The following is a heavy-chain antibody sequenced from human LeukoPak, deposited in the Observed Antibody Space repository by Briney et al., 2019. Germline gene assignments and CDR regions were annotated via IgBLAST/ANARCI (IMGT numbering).Heavy chain of an antibody. Sequence: GGSLRLSCAASGFTFSSYAMHWVRQAPGKGLEWVAVISYDGSNKYYADSVKGRFTISRDNSKNTLYLQMNSLRAEDTAVYYCARDHGSITKVLDYWGQGTLVTVSS. D-gene: IGHD2-2*01. CDR3: ARDHGSITKVLDY. CDR1: GFTFSSYA. V-gene: IGHV3-30*04. CDR2: ISYDGSNK. J-gene: IGHJ4*02.